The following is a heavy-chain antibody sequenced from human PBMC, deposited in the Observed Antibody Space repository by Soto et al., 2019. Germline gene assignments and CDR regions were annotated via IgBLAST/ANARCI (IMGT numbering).Heavy chain of an antibody. J-gene: IGHJ6*02. Sequence: PSETLSLTCTVSGGSISSYYWSWIRQPPGKGLEWIGYIYYSGSTNYNPSLKSRVTISVDTSKNQFSLKLSSVTAADTAVYYCARDGPITGGDYYYYGMDVWGQGTTVTVSS. CDR2: IYYSGST. D-gene: IGHD7-27*01. V-gene: IGHV4-59*01. CDR3: ARDGPITGGDYYYYGMDV. CDR1: GGSISSYY.